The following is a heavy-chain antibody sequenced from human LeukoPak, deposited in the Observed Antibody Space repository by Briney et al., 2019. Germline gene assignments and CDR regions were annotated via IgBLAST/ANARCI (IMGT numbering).Heavy chain of an antibody. CDR1: GFTFSNAW. Sequence: GSLRLSCAASGFTFSNAWMNWVRQPPGKGLEWIGEINHSGSTNYNPSLKSRVTISVDTSKNQFSLKLTSVTAADTAVYYCARNTVTEKYYYYGMDVWGQGTTVTVSS. CDR3: ARNTVTEKYYYYGMDV. D-gene: IGHD4-11*01. J-gene: IGHJ6*02. V-gene: IGHV4-34*01. CDR2: INHSGST.